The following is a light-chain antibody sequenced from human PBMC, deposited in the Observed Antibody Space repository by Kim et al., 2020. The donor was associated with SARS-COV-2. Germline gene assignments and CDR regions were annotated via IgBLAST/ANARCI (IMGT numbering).Light chain of an antibody. Sequence: IQVTQSPSSLSASVGDRVTITCRTSDTVVTYLNWYQQKPGNAPRLLIYAASKLQTGVPSRFSGSGYGTHFTLTISNLQPDDVATYYCQQTYRLSSFGAGTKVEI. CDR2: AAS. J-gene: IGKJ4*01. CDR1: DTVVTY. CDR3: QQTYRLSS. V-gene: IGKV1-39*01.